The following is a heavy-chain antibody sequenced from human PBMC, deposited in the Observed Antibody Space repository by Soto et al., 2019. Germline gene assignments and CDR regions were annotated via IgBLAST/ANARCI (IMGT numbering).Heavy chain of an antibody. CDR1: GGTFSSYA. CDR3: ARSCSSTSCYSCYYGMDV. J-gene: IGHJ6*02. D-gene: IGHD2-2*01. CDR2: IIPIFGTA. V-gene: IGHV1-69*01. Sequence: QVQLVQSGAEVKKPGSSVKVSCKASGGTFSSYAISWVRQAPGQGLEWMGGIIPIFGTANYAQKFQGRVTITADESTSTAYMELSSLRSEDTAVYYCARSCSSTSCYSCYYGMDVWGQGTTVTVSS.